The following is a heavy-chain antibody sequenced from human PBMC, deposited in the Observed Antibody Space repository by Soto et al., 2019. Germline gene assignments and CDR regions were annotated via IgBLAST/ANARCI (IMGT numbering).Heavy chain of an antibody. CDR2: IYWDDDK. D-gene: IGHD4-17*01. V-gene: IGHV2-5*02. CDR3: GSALYGDQHYYGMGV. Sequence: QITLKESGPTLVKRTQTLTLTCTLSGLSLTSSGVGVGWIRQSPGKALEWLAIIYWDDDKRYSQSLRSRFTITKDTSKNQVVLTVTNMDPVDTGTYYCGSALYGDQHYYGMGVWGQGTTVTVSS. CDR1: GLSLTSSGVG. J-gene: IGHJ6*02.